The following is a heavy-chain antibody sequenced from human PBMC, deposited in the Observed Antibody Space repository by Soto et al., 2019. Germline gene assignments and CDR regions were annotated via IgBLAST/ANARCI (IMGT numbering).Heavy chain of an antibody. J-gene: IGHJ4*02. CDR2: IYHSGST. V-gene: IGHV4-4*02. CDR3: ARVAVRVATIQVFDY. D-gene: IGHD5-12*01. Sequence: SETLSLTCAVSSGSISSSNWWSWVRQPPGKGLEWIGEIYHSGSTNYNPSLKSRVTISVDKSKNQFSLKLSSVTAADTAVYYCARVAVRVATIQVFDYWGQGTLVTVSS. CDR1: SGSISSSNW.